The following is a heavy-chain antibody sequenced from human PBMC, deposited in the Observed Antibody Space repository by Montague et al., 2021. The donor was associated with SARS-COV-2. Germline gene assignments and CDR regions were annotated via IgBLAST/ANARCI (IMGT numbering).Heavy chain of an antibody. CDR1: GDSIKNYF. D-gene: IGHD3-10*01. CDR3: AKEFGSGCINRTY. Sequence: SETLSLTCTVSGDSIKNYFWSWIRQPPGKGLEWIGYIYYYGNTHYNSSLKSRATISIDTSRNLFSLQLRSVTTADTAVYFCAKEFGSGCINRTYWGQGVLVTVSS. J-gene: IGHJ4*02. CDR2: IYYYGNT. V-gene: IGHV4-59*01.